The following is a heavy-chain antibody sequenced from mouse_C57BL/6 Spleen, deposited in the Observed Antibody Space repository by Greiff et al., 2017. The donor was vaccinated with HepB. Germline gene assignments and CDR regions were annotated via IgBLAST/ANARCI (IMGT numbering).Heavy chain of an antibody. J-gene: IGHJ4*01. V-gene: IGHV1-19*01. Sequence: EVQLQESGPVLVKPGASVKMSCKASGYTFTDYYMNWVKQSHGKSLEWIGVINPYNGGTSYNQKFKGKATLTVDKSSSTAYMELNSLTSEDSAVYYCARGVVGTDYAMDYWGQGTSVTVSS. CDR3: ARGVVGTDYAMDY. CDR1: GYTFTDYY. D-gene: IGHD1-1*01. CDR2: INPYNGGT.